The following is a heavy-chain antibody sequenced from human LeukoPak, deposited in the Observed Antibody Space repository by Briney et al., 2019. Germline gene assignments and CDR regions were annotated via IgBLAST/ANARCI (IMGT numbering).Heavy chain of an antibody. Sequence: SETLSLTCTVSGGSISSYYWSWIRQPPGKGLEWIANIYHTGSTNYNPSLSSRVTISIDTAKNQFSLKLTSVTAADTAVYYCATRGPNSSGGQHYIWGQGILVT. CDR1: GGSISSYY. CDR3: ATRGPNSSGGQHYI. J-gene: IGHJ1*01. V-gene: IGHV4-59*01. D-gene: IGHD6-25*01. CDR2: IYHTGST.